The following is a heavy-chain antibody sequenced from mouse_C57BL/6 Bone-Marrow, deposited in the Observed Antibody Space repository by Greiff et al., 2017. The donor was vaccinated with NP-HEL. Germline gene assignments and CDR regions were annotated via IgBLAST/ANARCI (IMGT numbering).Heavy chain of an antibody. D-gene: IGHD2-4*01. J-gene: IGHJ1*03. CDR2: ISDGGSYT. CDR1: GFTFSSYA. Sequence: EVKLVESGGGLVKPGGSLKFSCAASGFTFSSYAMSWVRQTPEKRLEWVAIISDGGSYTYYPDNVKGRFTISRDNAKNNLYLQMSHLKSEDTAMNYCARGRRNDYDWYFDVWGTGTTVTVSS. V-gene: IGHV5-4*03. CDR3: ARGRRNDYDWYFDV.